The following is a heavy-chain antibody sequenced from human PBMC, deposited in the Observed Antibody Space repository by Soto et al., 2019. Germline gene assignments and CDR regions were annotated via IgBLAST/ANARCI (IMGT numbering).Heavy chain of an antibody. CDR1: GFTFSSYA. J-gene: IGHJ4*02. Sequence: QVQMVESGGGVVQPGRSLRLSCAASGFTFSSYAMHWVRQAPGKGLEWVAVISYDGSNKYYADSVKGRFTISRDNSKNTLYLQMNSLRAEDTAVYYCAREGEILRPYIVVVPAAIPPDYWGQGTLVTVSS. CDR3: AREGEILRPYIVVVPAAIPPDY. V-gene: IGHV3-30-3*01. CDR2: ISYDGSNK. D-gene: IGHD2-2*02.